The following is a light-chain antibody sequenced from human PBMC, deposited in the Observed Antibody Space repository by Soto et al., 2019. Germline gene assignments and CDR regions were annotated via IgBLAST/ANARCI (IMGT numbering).Light chain of an antibody. V-gene: IGKV3-15*01. J-gene: IGKJ1*01. CDR2: DAS. CDR3: QEYRNWPHT. Sequence: EIVMTQSPGTLSLSPGERATLSCRASQTIDNTLAWYQRKPGQAPRLLIYDASTRATGVPARFSGSGSGTDFTLTINSLQSEDFAVYYCQEYRNWPHTFGQGTKVDIK. CDR1: QTIDNT.